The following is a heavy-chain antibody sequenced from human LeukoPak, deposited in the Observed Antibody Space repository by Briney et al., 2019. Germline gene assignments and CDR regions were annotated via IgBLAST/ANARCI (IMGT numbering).Heavy chain of an antibody. CDR3: AKRQRSGGSCYDY. CDR1: GFTFSSYA. J-gene: IGHJ4*02. Sequence: QPGGSLRLSCAASGFTFSSYAMHWVRQAPGKGLEWVAVISYDGSNKYYADSVKGRFTISRDNSKNTLYLQMNSLRAEDTTVYYCAKRQRSGGSCYDYWGQGTLVTVSS. D-gene: IGHD2-15*01. V-gene: IGHV3-30*04. CDR2: ISYDGSNK.